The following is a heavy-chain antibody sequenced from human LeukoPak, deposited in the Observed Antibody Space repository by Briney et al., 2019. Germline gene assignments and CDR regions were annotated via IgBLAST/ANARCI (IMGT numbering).Heavy chain of an antibody. CDR2: ISSSGSII. D-gene: IGHD3-10*01. CDR3: ARDFGYF. Sequence: GGSLRLSCAASGFTFSNYKMNWVRQAPGKGLEWVSYISSSGSIIYCSDSVKGRFTISRDNAKNSLYLQMDSLRAEDTAVYYCARDFGYFWGQGTLVTVSS. V-gene: IGHV3-48*03. J-gene: IGHJ4*02. CDR1: GFTFSNYK.